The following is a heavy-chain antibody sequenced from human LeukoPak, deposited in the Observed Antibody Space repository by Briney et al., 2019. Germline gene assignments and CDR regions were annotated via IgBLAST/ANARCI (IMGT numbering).Heavy chain of an antibody. D-gene: IGHD6-19*01. CDR2: IYYSGST. V-gene: IGHV4-61*05. CDR1: GGSISSSSYY. CDR3: ASLGIAVAGDYFDY. J-gene: IGHJ4*02. Sequence: SETLSLTCTVSGGSISSSSYYWGWIRQPPGKGLEWIGYIYYSGSTNHNPSLKSRVTISVDTSKNQFSLKLSSVTAADTAVYYCASLGIAVAGDYFDYWGQGTLVTVSS.